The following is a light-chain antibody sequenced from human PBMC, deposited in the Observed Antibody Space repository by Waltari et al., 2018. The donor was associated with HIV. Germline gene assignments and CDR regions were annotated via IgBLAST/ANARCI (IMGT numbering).Light chain of an antibody. V-gene: IGLV2-23*02. Sequence: QSALTQPASVSGSPGQSITISCTGTSSDVGSYNLVSWYQQNPDKAPKLMIYEVSKRPSGVSNPFSGSKSGNTASLTISGLQAEDEAAYYCCSYAGSSTLIFGGGTKLTVL. J-gene: IGLJ2*01. CDR2: EVS. CDR3: CSYAGSSTLI. CDR1: SSDVGSYNL.